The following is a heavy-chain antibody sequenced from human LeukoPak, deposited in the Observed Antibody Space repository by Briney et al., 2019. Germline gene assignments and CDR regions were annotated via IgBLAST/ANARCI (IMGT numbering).Heavy chain of an antibody. D-gene: IGHD5-18*01. CDR2: ISSSTNII. J-gene: IGHJ4*02. V-gene: IGHV3-48*04. CDR1: GFTFSSYN. Sequence: PGGSLRLSCAASGFTFSSYNMNWVRQTPGKGLEWVSYISSSTNIIYYAASVRGRFTISRDNAKNSLYLQMNSLRVEDTAVYYCARDLPYTVMVDGGDYWGQGTLVTVSS. CDR3: ARDLPYTVMVDGGDY.